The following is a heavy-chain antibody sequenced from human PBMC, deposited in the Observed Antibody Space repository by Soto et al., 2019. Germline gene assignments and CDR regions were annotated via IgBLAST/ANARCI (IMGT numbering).Heavy chain of an antibody. D-gene: IGHD3-16*02. CDR1: GYTFTSYY. Sequence: ASVKVSCKTSGYTFTSYYMHWVRQAPGQGLEWMGIINPSGGSTNYAQKFQGRVTMTRNTSTSTAYMELSSLRSEDTAVYYCARAVITFGGVIVTPSYYFDYWGQGTLVTVSS. CDR2: INPSGGST. V-gene: IGHV1-46*01. J-gene: IGHJ4*02. CDR3: ARAVITFGGVIVTPSYYFDY.